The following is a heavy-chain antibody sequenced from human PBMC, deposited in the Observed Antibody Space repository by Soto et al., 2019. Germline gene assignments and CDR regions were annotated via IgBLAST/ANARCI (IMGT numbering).Heavy chain of an antibody. CDR3: AREWGMSRGLSPDGDIVVVPAAISY. Sequence: ASVKVSCKASGYTFTGYYMHWVRQAPSGGSTSYAQKFQGRVTMTRGTSTSTVYMELSSLRSEDTAVYYCAREWGMSRGLSPDGDIVVVPAAISYWGQGTLVTVSS. J-gene: IGHJ4*02. D-gene: IGHD2-2*02. V-gene: IGHV1-46*03. CDR2: GGST. CDR1: GYTFTGYY.